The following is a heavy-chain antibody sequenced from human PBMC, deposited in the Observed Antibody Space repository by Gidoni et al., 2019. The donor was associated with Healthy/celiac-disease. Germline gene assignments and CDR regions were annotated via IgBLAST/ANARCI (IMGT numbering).Heavy chain of an antibody. CDR2: ISLTSGTI. CDR3: AKDIGEQWLVLDY. D-gene: IGHD6-19*01. CDR1: GLPFDDYA. Sequence: EVQLVESGGGVVQPGRSRRRSCAASGLPFDDYAMHWVRQAPGKGLEWVSGISLTSGTIGYADSLKCRFTISRDNAKNSLYLQMNSLSAEDTALYYCAKDIGEQWLVLDYWGQGTLVTVSS. J-gene: IGHJ4*02. V-gene: IGHV3-9*01.